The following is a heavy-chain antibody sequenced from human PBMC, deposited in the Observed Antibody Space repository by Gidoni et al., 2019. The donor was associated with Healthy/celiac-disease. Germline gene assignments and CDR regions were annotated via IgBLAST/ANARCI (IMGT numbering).Heavy chain of an antibody. Sequence: QVQLVESGGGVVQPGRSLRLSCAAPGFTFSSYAMHWVRQAPGKGLERVAVISYDGSNKYYADSVKGRFTISRDNYKNTLYLQMNSLRAEDTAVYYCARDGVDSSGYSAFDIWGQGTMVTVSS. V-gene: IGHV3-30-3*01. CDR1: GFTFSSYA. J-gene: IGHJ3*02. D-gene: IGHD3-22*01. CDR2: ISYDGSNK. CDR3: ARDGVDSSGYSAFDI.